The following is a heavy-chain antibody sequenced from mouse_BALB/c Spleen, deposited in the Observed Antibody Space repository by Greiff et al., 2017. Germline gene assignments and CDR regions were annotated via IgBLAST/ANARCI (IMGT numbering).Heavy chain of an antibody. D-gene: IGHD2-10*01. V-gene: IGHV3-6*02. Sequence: EVKLEESGPGLVKPSQSLSLTCSVTGYSITSGYYWNWIRQFPGNKLEWMGYISYDGSNNYNPSLKNRISITRDTSKNQFFLKLNSVTTEDTATYYCAREGSYYGNYVGAMDYWGQGTSVTVSS. CDR3: AREGSYYGNYVGAMDY. J-gene: IGHJ4*01. CDR2: ISYDGSN. CDR1: GYSITSGYY.